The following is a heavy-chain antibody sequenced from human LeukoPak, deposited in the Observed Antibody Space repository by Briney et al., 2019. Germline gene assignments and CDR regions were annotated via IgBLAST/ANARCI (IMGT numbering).Heavy chain of an antibody. V-gene: IGHV4-34*01. D-gene: IGHD3-10*01. J-gene: IGHJ5*02. CDR2: INHSGST. Sequence: SETLSLTCAVYGESFSGHYWSWIRQPPGKGLEWIGEINHSGSTNYNPSLKSRVTISVDTSKNQFSLKLSSVTAADTAVYYCARGVGSGANWFDPWGQGTLVTVSS. CDR1: GESFSGHY. CDR3: ARGVGSGANWFDP.